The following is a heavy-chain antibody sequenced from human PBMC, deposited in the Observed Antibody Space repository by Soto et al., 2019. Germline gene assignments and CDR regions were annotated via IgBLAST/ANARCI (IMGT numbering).Heavy chain of an antibody. D-gene: IGHD3-10*01. Sequence: SETLSLTCAVSGGSISSSSYYWGWIRQPPGKGLEWIGSIYYSGSTYYNPSLKSRVTISVDTSKNQFSLKLSSVTAADTAVYYCIAMVRGVIITGNSFDYWGQGTLVTVSS. V-gene: IGHV4-39*01. CDR3: IAMVRGVIITGNSFDY. CDR2: IYYSGST. CDR1: GGSISSSSYY. J-gene: IGHJ4*02.